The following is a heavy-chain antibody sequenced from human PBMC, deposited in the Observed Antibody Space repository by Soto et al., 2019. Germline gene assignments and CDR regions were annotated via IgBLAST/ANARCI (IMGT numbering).Heavy chain of an antibody. V-gene: IGHV4-31*03. CDR1: GGSISSGGDY. CDR3: ARDHGGNRALDY. J-gene: IGHJ4*02. Sequence: SETLSLTCTVSGGSISSGGDYWSWIRQHPGKGLEWIGYIYYSGSTYYNPSLKSRVTISVDTSKNQFSLKLNSVTATDTAVYYCARDHGGNRALDYWGQGTLVPVSS. CDR2: IYYSGST. D-gene: IGHD1-26*01.